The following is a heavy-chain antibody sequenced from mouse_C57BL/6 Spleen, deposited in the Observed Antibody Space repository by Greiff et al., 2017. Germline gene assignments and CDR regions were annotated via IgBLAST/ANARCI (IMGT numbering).Heavy chain of an antibody. D-gene: IGHD1-1*01. J-gene: IGHJ2*01. CDR1: GFTFSNYW. V-gene: IGHV6-3*01. CDR3: TEYYYGSSSY. Sequence: EVKLLESGGGLVQPGGSMKLSCVASGFTFSNYWMNWVRQSPEKGLEWVAQIRLKSDNYATHYAESVKGRFTISRDDSKSSVYLQMNNLRAEDTGIYYCTEYYYGSSSYWGQGTTLTVSS. CDR2: IRLKSDNYAT.